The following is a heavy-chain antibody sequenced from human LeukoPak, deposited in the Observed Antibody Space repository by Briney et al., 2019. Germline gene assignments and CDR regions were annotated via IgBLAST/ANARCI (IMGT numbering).Heavy chain of an antibody. CDR1: GFTFDDYG. CDR2: INWNGGST. Sequence: GGSLRLSCAASGFTFDDYGMSWVRQAPGKGLEWVSGINWNGGSTGYADSVKGRFTISRDNSRNTLYLQMNSLRAEDTAVYYCARPAYTAAYDLWGQGTMVTVSS. J-gene: IGHJ3*01. D-gene: IGHD3-16*01. V-gene: IGHV3-20*04. CDR3: ARPAYTAAYDL.